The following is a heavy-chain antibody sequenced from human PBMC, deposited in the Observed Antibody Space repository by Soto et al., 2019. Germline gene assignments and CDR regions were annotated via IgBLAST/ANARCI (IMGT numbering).Heavy chain of an antibody. CDR2: INHSGST. Sequence: TSETLSLTCAVYGGSFSGYYWSWIRQPPGKGLEWIGEINHSGSTNYNPSLKSRVTISVDTSKNQFSLKLSSVTAADTAVYYCARGLLWFGRPLDPWGQGTLVTVSS. J-gene: IGHJ5*02. CDR1: GGSFSGYY. D-gene: IGHD3-10*01. CDR3: ARGLLWFGRPLDP. V-gene: IGHV4-34*01.